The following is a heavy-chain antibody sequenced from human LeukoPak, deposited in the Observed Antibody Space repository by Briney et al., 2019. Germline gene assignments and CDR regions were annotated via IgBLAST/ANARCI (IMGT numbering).Heavy chain of an antibody. CDR2: LYSGGST. V-gene: IGHV3-66*01. D-gene: IGHD3-3*01. J-gene: IGHJ4*02. Sequence: PGGSLRLSCVASGFTVSNNYMTWVRQAPGKGLEWVSVLYSGGSTYYADSVKGRFTISRDNSKNTVYLQMNSLRVEDTAVYYCAKDIGRSGVYQSFWGQGTLVIVSS. CDR1: GFTVSNNY. CDR3: AKDIGRSGVYQSF.